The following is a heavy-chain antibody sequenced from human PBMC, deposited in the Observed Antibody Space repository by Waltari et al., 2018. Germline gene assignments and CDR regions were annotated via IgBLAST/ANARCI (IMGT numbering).Heavy chain of an antibody. CDR1: GGTFSSYS. D-gene: IGHD2-15*01. Sequence: QVQLVQSGAEVKKPGSSVKVSCKASGGTFSSYSISWVRQAPGHGLEWMGGIIPIVGTANDAQKFQGRVTITADESTSTAYMELSSLRSEDTAVYYCARGSIVVVAAPQYNWFDPWGQGTLVTVSS. CDR2: IIPIVGTA. V-gene: IGHV1-69*12. CDR3: ARGSIVVVAAPQYNWFDP. J-gene: IGHJ5*02.